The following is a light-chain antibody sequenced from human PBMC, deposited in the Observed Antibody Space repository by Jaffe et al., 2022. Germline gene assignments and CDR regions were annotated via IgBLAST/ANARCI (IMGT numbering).Light chain of an antibody. V-gene: IGKV1D-12*01. CDR3: QQASTFPVT. Sequence: DIQMTQSPSSVSASIGDRVTITCRASQDMSGWLAWYQQKSGRAPTLLISAASTLQSGVPSRFSGSGLGTDYTLTISSLQPEDIGTYYCQQASTFPVTFGQGTRLEI. J-gene: IGKJ5*01. CDR1: QDMSGW. CDR2: AAS.